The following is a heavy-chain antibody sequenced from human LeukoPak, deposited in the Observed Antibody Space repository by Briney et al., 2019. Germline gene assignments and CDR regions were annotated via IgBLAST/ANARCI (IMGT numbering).Heavy chain of an antibody. V-gene: IGHV4-31*11. Sequence: PSETLSLTCAVYGGSFSGYYWSWIRQHPGKGLEWIGYIYYSGSTYYNPSLKSRVTISVDTSKNQFSLKLSSVTAADTAVYYCARNGGNSDFDYWGQGTLVTVSS. CDR2: IYYSGST. CDR3: ARNGGNSDFDY. J-gene: IGHJ4*02. CDR1: GGSFSGYY. D-gene: IGHD4-23*01.